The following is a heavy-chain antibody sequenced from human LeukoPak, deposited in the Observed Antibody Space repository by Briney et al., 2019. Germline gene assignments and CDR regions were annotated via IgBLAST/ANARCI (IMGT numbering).Heavy chain of an antibody. V-gene: IGHV3-7*01. Sequence: TGGSLRLSCAASRFTSSNYWMSWVRQAPGKGLEWVANIKQDGSETYYVDSVKGRFTISRDNAKNSLSLQMNSLRAEDTAVYYCARQRGSGCLDYWGQGTLVTVSS. CDR3: ARQRGSGCLDY. CDR2: IKQDGSET. J-gene: IGHJ4*02. CDR1: RFTSSNYW. D-gene: IGHD6-19*01.